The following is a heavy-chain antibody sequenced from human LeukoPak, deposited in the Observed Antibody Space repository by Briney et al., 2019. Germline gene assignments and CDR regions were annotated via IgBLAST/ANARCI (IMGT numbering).Heavy chain of an antibody. V-gene: IGHV4-38-2*02. CDR3: ARVGAGYCSSTSCSRDWFDP. CDR2: SYHSGST. J-gene: IGHJ5*02. CDR1: GYSISSGYY. D-gene: IGHD2-2*01. Sequence: SETLSLTCTVSGYSISSGYYWGRIRQPPGKGLEWIGISYHSGSTYYNPSLKSRVTISVDTSKNQFSLKLSSVTAADTAVYYCARVGAGYCSSTSCSRDWFDPWGQGTLVTVSS.